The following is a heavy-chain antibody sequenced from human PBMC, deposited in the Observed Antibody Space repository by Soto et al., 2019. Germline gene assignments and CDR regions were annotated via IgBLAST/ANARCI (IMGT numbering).Heavy chain of an antibody. D-gene: IGHD6-6*01. CDR2: IYSGGST. J-gene: IGHJ6*02. Sequence: GGSLRLSCAASGFTVSSNYMSWVRQAPGKGLEWVSVIYSGGSTYYADSVKGRFTISRDNSKNTLYLQMNSLRAEDTAVYYCAKPRSSSPYYYYYGMDVWGQGTTVTVS. V-gene: IGHV3-53*01. CDR1: GFTVSSNY. CDR3: AKPRSSSPYYYYYGMDV.